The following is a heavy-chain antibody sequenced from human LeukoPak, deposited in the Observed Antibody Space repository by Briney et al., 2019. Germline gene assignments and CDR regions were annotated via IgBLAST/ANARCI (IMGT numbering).Heavy chain of an antibody. Sequence: ASVKVSCKASGYTFTGYYMHWVRQAPGQGPEWMGWINPNSGGTNYAQKFQGWVTMTRDTSISTAYMELSRLRSDDTAVYYCARDRRLYYDSSGYYSSYYYGMDVWGQGTTVTVSS. CDR2: INPNSGGT. J-gene: IGHJ6*02. V-gene: IGHV1-2*04. D-gene: IGHD3-22*01. CDR1: GYTFTGYY. CDR3: ARDRRLYYDSSGYYSSYYYGMDV.